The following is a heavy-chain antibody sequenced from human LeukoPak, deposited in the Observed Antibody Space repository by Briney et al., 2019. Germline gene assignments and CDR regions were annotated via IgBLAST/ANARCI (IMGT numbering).Heavy chain of an antibody. CDR2: INQDGRIQ. J-gene: IGHJ4*02. V-gene: IGHV3-7*03. Sequence: GGSLRLSCAASGFPFSDYWMDWVRQAPGKGMEWVANINQDGRIQYYADSVRGRFIISRNNAKNSLYPQMYSLRAEDTAIYFCSRSLDYLGQGALVTVSS. CDR1: GFPFSDYW. CDR3: SRSLDY.